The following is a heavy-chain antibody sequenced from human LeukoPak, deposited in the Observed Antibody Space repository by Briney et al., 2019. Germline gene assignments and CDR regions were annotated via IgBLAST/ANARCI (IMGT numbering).Heavy chain of an antibody. J-gene: IGHJ4*02. CDR3: AREQWFRWEY. CDR2: IPNDDSVI. V-gene: IGHV3-11*01. CDR1: GFSVSNYY. D-gene: IGHD3-22*01. Sequence: SGGSLRLSCEASGFSVSNYYMVWVRQPPGKGLECISYIPNDDSVIYYADSVRGRLSVSRDSAKNSLSLQLNSLRAEDTAVYYCAREQWFRWEYWGQGILVTVSS.